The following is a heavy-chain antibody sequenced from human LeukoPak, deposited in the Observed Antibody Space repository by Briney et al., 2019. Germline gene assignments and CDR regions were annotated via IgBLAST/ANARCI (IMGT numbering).Heavy chain of an antibody. CDR1: GFTFSSYS. V-gene: IGHV3-48*02. CDR2: IPTSSRTI. J-gene: IGHJ4*02. Sequence: GGSLRLSCAASGFTFSSYSMNWVRQAPGKGLEWVSYIPTSSRTIYYADSVKGRFTISRDNAKNSLYLQMNSLRDEDTAVYYCAGGTYGDYSFDYWGQGTLVTVSS. CDR3: AGGTYGDYSFDY. D-gene: IGHD4-17*01.